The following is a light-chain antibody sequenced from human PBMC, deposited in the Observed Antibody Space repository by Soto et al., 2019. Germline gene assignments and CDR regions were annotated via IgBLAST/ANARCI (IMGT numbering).Light chain of an antibody. V-gene: IGLV7-46*01. CDR2: DTS. CDR1: TGAVTSGHY. CDR3: LLSYSGARPVG. Sequence: QSVVTQEPSLTVSPGGTVTLTCGSSTGAVTSGHYPYWFQQKPGQAPRTLIYDTSNKHSWTPARFSGSLLGGKAALTLSGAQPEDEAEYYCLLSYSGARPVGFGGGTQLTAL. J-gene: IGLJ2*01.